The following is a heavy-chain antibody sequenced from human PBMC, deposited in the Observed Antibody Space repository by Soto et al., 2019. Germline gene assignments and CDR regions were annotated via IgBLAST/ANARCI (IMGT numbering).Heavy chain of an antibody. J-gene: IGHJ4*02. CDR1: GGSISSGDYY. CDR3: ASYYDSSGYYYVFDY. D-gene: IGHD3-22*01. V-gene: IGHV4-30-4*01. CDR2: IYYSGST. Sequence: PSETLSLTCTVSGGSISSGDYYWSWIRQPPGKGLEWIGYIYYSGSTYYNPSLKSRVTISVDTSKNQFSLKLSSVTAADTAVYYCASYYDSSGYYYVFDYWGKGTLVTVSS.